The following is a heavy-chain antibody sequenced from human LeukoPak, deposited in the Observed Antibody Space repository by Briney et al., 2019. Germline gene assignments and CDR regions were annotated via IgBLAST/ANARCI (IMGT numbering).Heavy chain of an antibody. D-gene: IGHD1-1*01. V-gene: IGHV3-30*02. Sequence: PGGSLRLSCAASGFTFSSYGMHWVRQAPGKGLEWVAFIRYDGSNKYYADSVKGRFTISRDNSKDTLYLQMNSLRAEDSAVYYCAKFTGWNDDFDYWGQGTLVTASS. CDR3: AKFTGWNDDFDY. CDR1: GFTFSSYG. J-gene: IGHJ4*02. CDR2: IRYDGSNK.